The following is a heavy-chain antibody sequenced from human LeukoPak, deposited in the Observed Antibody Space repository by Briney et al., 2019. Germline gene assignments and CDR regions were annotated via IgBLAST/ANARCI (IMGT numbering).Heavy chain of an antibody. CDR2: MNPNSGNT. J-gene: IGHJ6*03. CDR1: GYTFTSYD. V-gene: IGHV1-8*01. CDR3: ARGRGSGWYNYYYYMDV. D-gene: IGHD6-19*01. Sequence: ASVKVSCKASGYTFTSYDINWVRQATGQGLEWMGCMNPNSGNTGYAQKFQGRVTMTRNTSISTAYMELSSLRSEDTAVYYCARGRGSGWYNYYYYMDVWGKGTTVTISS.